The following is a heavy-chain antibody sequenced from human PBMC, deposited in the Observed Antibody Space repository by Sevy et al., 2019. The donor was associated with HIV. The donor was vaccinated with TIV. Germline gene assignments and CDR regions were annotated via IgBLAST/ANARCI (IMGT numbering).Heavy chain of an antibody. CDR2: ISESGGAT. V-gene: IGHV3-23*01. J-gene: IGHJ3*01. D-gene: IGHD6-13*01. CDR3: AKGRSWYDAFDV. Sequence: GGSLRLSCVASGFTFRNYAMTWVRQAPGKGLEWVSGISESGGATYYADSVKGRFTISRDNSKNTLYLQMNSLRADDTAVYYCAKGRSWYDAFDVWGQGTMVTVSS. CDR1: GFTFRNYA.